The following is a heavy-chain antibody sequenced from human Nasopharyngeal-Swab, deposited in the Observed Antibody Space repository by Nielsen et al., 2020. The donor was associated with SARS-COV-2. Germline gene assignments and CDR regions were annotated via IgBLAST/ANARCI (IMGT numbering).Heavy chain of an antibody. V-gene: IGHV3-21*01. Sequence: GGSLRLSCAASGFTFSVYTLNWVRQAPGKGLEWVSSISSTGSFIYYADSAKGRFTISRDNAKNSLYLQMNSLRAEDKAVYYCTRDIGGKYGYWGQGNLVTVSS. CDR3: TRDIGGKYGY. CDR2: ISSTGSFI. J-gene: IGHJ4*02. CDR1: GFTFSVYT. D-gene: IGHD4-23*01.